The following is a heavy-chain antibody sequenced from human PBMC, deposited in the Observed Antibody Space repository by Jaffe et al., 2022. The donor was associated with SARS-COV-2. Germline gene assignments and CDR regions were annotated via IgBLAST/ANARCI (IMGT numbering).Heavy chain of an antibody. Sequence: EVQLVESGGGLVQPGGSLRLSCAASGFTFSSYEMNWVRQAPGKGLEWVSYISSSGSTIYYADSVKGRFTISRDNAKNSLYLQMNSLRAEDTAVYYCAREGGKGGYFDYWGQGTLVTVSS. V-gene: IGHV3-48*03. J-gene: IGHJ4*02. CDR1: GFTFSSYE. CDR2: ISSSGSTI. CDR3: AREGGKGGYFDY. D-gene: IGHD2-15*01.